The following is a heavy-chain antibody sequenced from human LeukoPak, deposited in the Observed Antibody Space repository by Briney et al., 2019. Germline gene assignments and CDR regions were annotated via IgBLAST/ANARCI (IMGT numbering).Heavy chain of an antibody. V-gene: IGHV4-59*11. Sequence: SETLSLTCTVSGGSISSHYWSWIRQPPGTGLEWSGYIYYSGSTNYNPSLKSRVTISVDTSKNQFSLKLSSVTAADTAVYYCARDRDTAMVTSWFDPWGQGTLVTVSS. CDR3: ARDRDTAMVTSWFDP. J-gene: IGHJ5*02. CDR2: IYYSGST. D-gene: IGHD5-18*01. CDR1: GGSISSHY.